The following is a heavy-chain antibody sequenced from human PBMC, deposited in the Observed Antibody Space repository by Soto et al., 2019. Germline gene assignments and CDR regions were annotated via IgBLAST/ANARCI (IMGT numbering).Heavy chain of an antibody. CDR3: ARVHYYDSSGFYL. D-gene: IGHD3-22*01. CDR2: ISSSSSYI. CDR1: GFTFRNCS. Sequence: PGGSLRLSCEASGFTFRNCSFNWVRHSPGKGLEWVSSISSSSSYIYYGDSVKGRFTISRDNAKNSLYLQMNSLRAEDTATYYCARVHYYDSSGFYLWGQGTMVTVPS. J-gene: IGHJ4*02. V-gene: IGHV3-21*01.